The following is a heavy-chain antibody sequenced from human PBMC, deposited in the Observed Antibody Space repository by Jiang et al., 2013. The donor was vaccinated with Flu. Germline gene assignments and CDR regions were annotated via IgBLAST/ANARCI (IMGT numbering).Heavy chain of an antibody. Sequence: GAEVKKPGESLKISCKGSGYSFTSYWIGWVRQMPGKGLEWMGIIYPGDSDTRYSPSFQGQVTISADKSISTAYLQWSSLKASDTAMYYCARRAMVRGAVGNWFDPWGQGTLVTVSS. CDR2: IYPGDSDT. CDR1: GYSFTSYW. J-gene: IGHJ5*02. V-gene: IGHV5-51*03. CDR3: ARRAMVRGAVGNWFDP. D-gene: IGHD3-10*01.